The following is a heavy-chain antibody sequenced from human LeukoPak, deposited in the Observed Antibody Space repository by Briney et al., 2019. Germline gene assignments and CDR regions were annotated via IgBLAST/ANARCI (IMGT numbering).Heavy chain of an antibody. D-gene: IGHD2-15*01. Sequence: ASVKVSCKASGHTFTGYYMHWVRQAPGQGLEWMGWINPNSGGTNYAQKFQGRVTMTRDTSISTAYMELSRLRSDDTAVYYCARVPYGSGTRGGYFDYWGQGTLVTVSS. V-gene: IGHV1-2*02. CDR1: GHTFTGYY. J-gene: IGHJ4*02. CDR3: ARVPYGSGTRGGYFDY. CDR2: INPNSGGT.